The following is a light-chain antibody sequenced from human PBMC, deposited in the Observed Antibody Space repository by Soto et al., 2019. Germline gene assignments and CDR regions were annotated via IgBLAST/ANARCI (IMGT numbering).Light chain of an antibody. CDR2: DKT. CDR1: SSNIGADYD. CDR3: QSYDDSLRVWV. Sequence: QSVLTQPPSVSGAPGQRVTISCTGGSSNIGADYDVHWYQHVPGAAPKLLIYDKTYRPSGVPDRFSGSRSGTSASLAITGLQPEDEADYDCQSYDDSLRVWVFGGGTTVTVL. V-gene: IGLV1-40*01. J-gene: IGLJ3*02.